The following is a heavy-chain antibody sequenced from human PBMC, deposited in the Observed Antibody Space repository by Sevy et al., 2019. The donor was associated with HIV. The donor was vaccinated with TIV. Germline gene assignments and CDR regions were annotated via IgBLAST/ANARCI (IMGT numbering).Heavy chain of an antibody. D-gene: IGHD6-13*01. Sequence: GGSLRLSCAASGFTVSSNYMSWVRQAPGKGLEWVSVIYSGGSTYYADSVKGRFTISRDNSKNTLYLQMNSLRAEDTAVYYCARDYSSSWYSPGYYYMDVWGKGTTVTVS. CDR3: ARDYSSSWYSPGYYYMDV. CDR2: IYSGGST. CDR1: GFTVSSNY. J-gene: IGHJ6*03. V-gene: IGHV3-53*01.